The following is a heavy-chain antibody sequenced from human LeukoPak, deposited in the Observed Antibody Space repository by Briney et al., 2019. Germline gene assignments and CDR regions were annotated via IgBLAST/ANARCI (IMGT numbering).Heavy chain of an antibody. Sequence: ASVKVSCKASGYTFTTYYMHWVRQAPGQGLEWMGIINPSGGSTTYAQKFQGRVTMTRDMSTSTVYMELSSLRSDDTAVYYCARRPVNSKTGTGWDYWGQGTLVTVSS. J-gene: IGHJ4*02. CDR1: GYTFTTYY. V-gene: IGHV1-46*01. D-gene: IGHD1-7*01. CDR2: INPSGGST. CDR3: ARRPVNSKTGTGWDY.